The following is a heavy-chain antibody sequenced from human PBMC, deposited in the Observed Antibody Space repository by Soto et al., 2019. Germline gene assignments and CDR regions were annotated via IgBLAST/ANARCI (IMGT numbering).Heavy chain of an antibody. CDR3: ARGESGYYYDSSGYFQFDY. CDR2: IIPIFGTA. CDR1: GGTLSSYA. D-gene: IGHD3-22*01. Sequence: QVQLVQSGAEVKKPGSSVKVSCKASGGTLSSYAISWVRQAHGQGLEWMGGIIPIFGTANYAQKFQGRVTITADESTSTAYMELSSLRSEDTAVYYCARGESGYYYDSSGYFQFDYWGQGTLVTVSS. J-gene: IGHJ4*02. V-gene: IGHV1-69*12.